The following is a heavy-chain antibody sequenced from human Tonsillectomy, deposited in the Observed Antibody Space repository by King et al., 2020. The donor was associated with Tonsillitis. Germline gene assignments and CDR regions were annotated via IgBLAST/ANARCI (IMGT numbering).Heavy chain of an antibody. J-gene: IGHJ4*02. V-gene: IGHV1-18*04. CDR2: ISGYSGNT. Sequence: QLQLVQSGAEVKKPGASVKVSCKASGYTAESDGISWVRQAPGEGLEWMGWISGYSGNTKYAQKFQGRVTVTTDTSTRTTYMELRSLQSDDTAVYYCATDRGDSGGHCHKFWGQGTLVTVSS. CDR3: ATDRGDSGGHCHKF. D-gene: IGHD2-21*01. CDR1: GYTAESDG.